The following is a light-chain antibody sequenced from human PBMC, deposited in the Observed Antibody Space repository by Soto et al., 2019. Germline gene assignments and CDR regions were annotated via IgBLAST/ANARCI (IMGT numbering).Light chain of an antibody. V-gene: IGKV3-15*01. Sequence: TELTQSPATLSISPGERATLSCRASQNVGTNLAWYQQKPGQAPRLLIYGASTRAFGLPARFTGSGSGTEFTLTITSLQSEDIAVYHCQQYNNGPPWTFGQGTWVEVK. J-gene: IGKJ1*01. CDR2: GAS. CDR1: QNVGTN. CDR3: QQYNNGPPWT.